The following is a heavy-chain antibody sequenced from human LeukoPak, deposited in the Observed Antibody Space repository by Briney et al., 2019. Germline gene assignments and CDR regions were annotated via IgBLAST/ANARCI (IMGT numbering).Heavy chain of an antibody. CDR2: INHSGST. D-gene: IGHD3-22*01. J-gene: IGHJ3*02. V-gene: IGHV4-39*07. Sequence: SETLSLTCTVSGGSISSSSYYWGWIRQPPGKGLEWIGEINHSGSTNYNPSLKSRVTISVDTSKNQFSLKLSSVTAADTAVYYCARGPKYYYDSSGTYAFDIWGQGTMVTVSS. CDR3: ARGPKYYYDSSGTYAFDI. CDR1: GGSISSSSYY.